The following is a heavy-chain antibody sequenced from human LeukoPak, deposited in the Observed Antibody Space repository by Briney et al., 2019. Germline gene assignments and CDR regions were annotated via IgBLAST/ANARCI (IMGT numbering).Heavy chain of an antibody. J-gene: IGHJ4*02. CDR1: GFTFSSYA. D-gene: IGHD3-3*01. Sequence: PGGSLRLSCAASGFTFSSYAMSWVRQAPGKGLEWVSAISGSGGSTYYADSVKGRFTISRDNSKNTLYLQMNSLRAEDTAVYYCAKGPTIFGVVITITDGDYFDYWGQGTLVTVSS. CDR3: AKGPTIFGVVITITDGDYFDY. CDR2: ISGSGGST. V-gene: IGHV3-23*01.